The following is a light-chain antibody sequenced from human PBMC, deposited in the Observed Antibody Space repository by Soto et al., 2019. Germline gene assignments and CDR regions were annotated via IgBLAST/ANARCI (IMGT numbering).Light chain of an antibody. Sequence: QSVLTQPPSVSGAPGQRVTISCAGSSSNIGAGYDVHWYQQLPGTAPKLPIYGNSNRPSGVPDRFSGSKSGTSASLAITGLLAEDEAEYYCQSYDSSLRGSLFGGGTKLTVL. CDR1: SSNIGAGYD. V-gene: IGLV1-40*01. CDR3: QSYDSSLRGSL. CDR2: GNS. J-gene: IGLJ2*01.